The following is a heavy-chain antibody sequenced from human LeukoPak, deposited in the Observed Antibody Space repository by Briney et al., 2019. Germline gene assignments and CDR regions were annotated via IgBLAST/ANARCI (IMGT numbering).Heavy chain of an antibody. Sequence: GGSLRLSCAASGFTFSSYGMHWVRQAPGKGLEWVAVMSYDGSNKYYADSVKGRFTISRDNSKNTLYLQMNSLRAEDTAVYYCARESAQWLALQYFQHWGQGTLVTVSS. J-gene: IGHJ1*01. D-gene: IGHD6-19*01. CDR2: MSYDGSNK. CDR1: GFTFSSYG. V-gene: IGHV3-30*03. CDR3: ARESAQWLALQYFQH.